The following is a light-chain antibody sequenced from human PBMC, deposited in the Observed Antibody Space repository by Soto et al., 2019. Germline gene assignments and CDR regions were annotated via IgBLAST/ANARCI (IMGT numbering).Light chain of an antibody. CDR2: GAS. V-gene: IGKV3-20*01. CDR3: QQYGSSRT. Sequence: EMLLPPSPGTLSGCPGESAPLSCRASQSVSNNYLAWYQQKPGQAPRLLIYGASNRATGIPDRFSGSGSATDFTLTISRLEPEHFEVYYRQQYGSSRTCGHGTKGDIK. CDR1: QSVSNNY. J-gene: IGKJ1*01.